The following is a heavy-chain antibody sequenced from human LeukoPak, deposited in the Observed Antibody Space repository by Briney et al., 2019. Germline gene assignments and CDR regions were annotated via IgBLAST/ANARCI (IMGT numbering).Heavy chain of an antibody. CDR1: GFTFSTYA. CDR3: AKLSGYSYGYGHHLDF. J-gene: IGHJ4*02. V-gene: IGHV3-23*01. CDR2: ITGNGAST. D-gene: IGHD5-18*01. Sequence: GGSLRLSCAACGFTFSTYAMTWVRQAPGKGLEWVSAITGNGASTYYADSVKGRFTISRDNSKNTLYLQMNSLRGEDTAVYNCAKLSGYSYGYGHHLDFWGQGSLVTVSS.